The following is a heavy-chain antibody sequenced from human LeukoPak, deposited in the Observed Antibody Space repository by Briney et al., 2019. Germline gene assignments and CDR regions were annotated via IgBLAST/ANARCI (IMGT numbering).Heavy chain of an antibody. CDR3: ARGLTMVRGVIISTYFDY. J-gene: IGHJ4*02. D-gene: IGHD3-10*01. CDR2: INHSGST. V-gene: IGHV4-34*01. CDR1: GGSFSGYY. Sequence: SETLSLTCAVYGGSFSGYYWSWIRQPPGKGLEWIGEINHSGSTNYNPSLKSRVTISVDTSKNQFSLKLSSVTAADTAVYYCARGLTMVRGVIISTYFDYWGQGTLVTVSS.